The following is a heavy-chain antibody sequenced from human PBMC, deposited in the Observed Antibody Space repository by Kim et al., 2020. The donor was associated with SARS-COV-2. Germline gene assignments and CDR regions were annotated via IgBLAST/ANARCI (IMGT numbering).Heavy chain of an antibody. Sequence: GGSLRLFCAASGFTFSSYGMHWVRQAPGKGLEWVAVIWYDGSNKYYADSVKGRFTISRDNSKNTLYLQMNSLRAEDTAVYYCARDPGTPLYYYYMDVWGKGTTVTVSS. CDR3: ARDPGTPLYYYYMDV. V-gene: IGHV3-33*01. CDR2: IWYDGSNK. D-gene: IGHD1-1*01. J-gene: IGHJ6*03. CDR1: GFTFSSYG.